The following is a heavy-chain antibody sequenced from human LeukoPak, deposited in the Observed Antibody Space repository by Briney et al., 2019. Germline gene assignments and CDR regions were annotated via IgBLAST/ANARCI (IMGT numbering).Heavy chain of an antibody. CDR3: ARATNYYDSSGYSGD. D-gene: IGHD3-22*01. V-gene: IGHV1-18*01. Sequence: AASVKVSCKASGYTLTSYGIRWVRQAPGQGLEWMGWISAYNGNTNYAQKLQGRVTMTTDTSTSTAYMELRSLRSDDTAVYYCARATNYYDSSGYSGDWGQGTLVTVSS. J-gene: IGHJ4*02. CDR2: ISAYNGNT. CDR1: GYTLTSYG.